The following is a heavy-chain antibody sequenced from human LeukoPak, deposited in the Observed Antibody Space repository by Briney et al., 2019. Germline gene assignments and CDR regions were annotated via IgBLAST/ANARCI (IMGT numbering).Heavy chain of an antibody. CDR1: GDSISRYY. J-gene: IGHJ4*02. CDR2: IYSSAST. V-gene: IGHV4-4*09. Sequence: SETLSLTCTVSGDSISRYYWSWIRQPPGKGLEWIGFIYSSASTNYNPSLKSRVTISLDTSKNQFSLKLNSVTAADTAVYYCARLDDREKFDSWGQGTLVTVSP. CDR3: ARLDDREKFDS. D-gene: IGHD3-22*01.